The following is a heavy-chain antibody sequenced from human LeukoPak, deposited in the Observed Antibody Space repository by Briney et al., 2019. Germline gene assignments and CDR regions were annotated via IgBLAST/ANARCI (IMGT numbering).Heavy chain of an antibody. Sequence: PGGSLRLSCAASGFTFSRYQMHWVRQAPGKGLVWVSRINSDGSYISYADSVKGRFTISRDNAKNTLFLQMNSLRPEDTAVYNCARDHYSGMDVWGQGTTVTVSS. V-gene: IGHV3-74*01. CDR2: INSDGSYI. J-gene: IGHJ6*02. CDR3: ARDHYSGMDV. CDR1: GFTFSRYQ.